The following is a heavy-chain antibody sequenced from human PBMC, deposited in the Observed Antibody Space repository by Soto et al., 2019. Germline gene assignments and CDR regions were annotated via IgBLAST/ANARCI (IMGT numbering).Heavy chain of an antibody. CDR2: LFSNDEK. D-gene: IGHD5-12*01. CDR3: ARIHVEMATIRPVDY. CDR1: GFSLSNARMG. J-gene: IGHJ4*01. V-gene: IGHV2-26*01. Sequence: QVTLKESGPVLVKATETLTLTCTVSGFSLSNARMGVSWIRQPPGKALEWLAHLFSNDEKSYSTSLKSRLTISKDTSKSQVVLTMTNMDPVVTATDYCARIHVEMATIRPVDYWGHATLVTVSS.